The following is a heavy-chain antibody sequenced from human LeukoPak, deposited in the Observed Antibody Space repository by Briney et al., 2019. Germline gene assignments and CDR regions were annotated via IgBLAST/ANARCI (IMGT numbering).Heavy chain of an antibody. CDR1: GFTFSSYG. CDR2: ISYDGSNK. Sequence: GGSLRLSCAASGFTFSSYGMHWVRQAPGKGLEWVAVISYDGSNKYYADSVKGRFTISRDNSKNTLYLQMNSLRAEDTAVYYCAKAMIEASSAFDIWGQGTMVTVSS. J-gene: IGHJ3*02. CDR3: AKAMIEASSAFDI. V-gene: IGHV3-30*18. D-gene: IGHD3-22*01.